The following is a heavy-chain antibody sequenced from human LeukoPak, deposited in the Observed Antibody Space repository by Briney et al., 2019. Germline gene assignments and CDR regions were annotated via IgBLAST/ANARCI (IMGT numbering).Heavy chain of an antibody. D-gene: IGHD2-2*01. V-gene: IGHV1-8*01. CDR1: GYTFTSYD. CDR3: AIGYCSRTSCSWPSFDY. CDR2: MNPNSGNT. J-gene: IGHJ4*02. Sequence: ASVKVSCKASGYTFTSYDINWVRQATGQGLEWMGWMNPNSGNTGYAQKFQGRVTMTRNTSIRTFYMELSSLRSEDTAVYYCAIGYCSRTSCSWPSFDYWGQGTLVTVSS.